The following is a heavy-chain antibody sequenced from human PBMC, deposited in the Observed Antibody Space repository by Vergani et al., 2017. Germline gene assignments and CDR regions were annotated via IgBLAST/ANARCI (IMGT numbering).Heavy chain of an antibody. D-gene: IGHD3-22*01. CDR2: IYTSGNT. CDR1: GGSISSGSYY. J-gene: IGHJ4*02. CDR3: ARERIYYDSSGYYYPGFDY. V-gene: IGHV4-61*02. Sequence: QVQLQESGPGLVKPSQTLSLTCTVSGGSISSGSYYWSWIRQPAGKGLEWIGRIYTSGNTNYNPSLKSRVTISVDTSKNQFSLKLSSVTAADTAVYYCARERIYYDSSGYYYPGFDYWGQGTLVTVSS.